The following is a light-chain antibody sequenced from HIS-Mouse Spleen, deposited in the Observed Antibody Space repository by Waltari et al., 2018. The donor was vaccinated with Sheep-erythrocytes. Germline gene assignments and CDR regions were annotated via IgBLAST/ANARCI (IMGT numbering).Light chain of an antibody. Sequence: QSALTQPRSVSGSPGQSVTISCTGTSTDVGGYNYVLWYQHHPGKAPKLMIYDVSKRPSGVPDRFSGSKSGNTASLTISGLQAEDEADYYCCSYAGSYTFWVFGGGTRLTVL. CDR3: CSYAGSYTFWV. V-gene: IGLV2-11*01. J-gene: IGLJ3*02. CDR1: STDVGGYNY. CDR2: DVS.